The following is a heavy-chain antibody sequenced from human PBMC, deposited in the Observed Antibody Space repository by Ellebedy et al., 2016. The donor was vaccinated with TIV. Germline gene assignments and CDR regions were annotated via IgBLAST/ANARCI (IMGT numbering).Heavy chain of an antibody. D-gene: IGHD2-15*01. CDR3: ARDFTRGIYCSRGSCYSSVFDY. CDR1: GFPFSTYW. J-gene: IGHJ4*02. Sequence: GGSLRLXXAASGFPFSTYWMSWVRQAPGKGLEWVANIKEDGSEKSYVDSVKGRFTLARDNAKNSLYLQMNSLRAEDTAVYYCARDFTRGIYCSRGSCYSSVFDYWGQGTQVTVSS. V-gene: IGHV3-7*01. CDR2: IKEDGSEK.